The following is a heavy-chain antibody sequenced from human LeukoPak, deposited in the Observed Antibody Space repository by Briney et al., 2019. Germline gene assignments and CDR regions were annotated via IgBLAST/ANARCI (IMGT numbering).Heavy chain of an antibody. J-gene: IGHJ4*02. Sequence: GASVKVSCKASGYTFTGYYMHWVRQAPGQGLEWMGWINPNSGGTKYAQNFQGRVTMTRDTSISTAYMELSSLRSDDTAMYYCAIGVRNYFGSGSFDYWGQGTLVTVSS. CDR3: AIGVRNYFGSGSFDY. V-gene: IGHV1-2*02. CDR2: INPNSGGT. CDR1: GYTFTGYY. D-gene: IGHD3-10*01.